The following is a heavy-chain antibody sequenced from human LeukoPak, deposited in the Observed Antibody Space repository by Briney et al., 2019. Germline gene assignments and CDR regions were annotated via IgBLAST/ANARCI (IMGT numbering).Heavy chain of an antibody. D-gene: IGHD3-3*01. J-gene: IGHJ5*02. CDR3: ARDRTGTILGFDP. Sequence: SETLSLTCAVYGGSFSGYYWSWIRQPAGKGLEWIGRIYTSGSTNYNPSLKSRVTMSVDTSKNQFSLKLSSVTAADTAVYYCARDRTGTILGFDPWGQGTLVTVSS. V-gene: IGHV4-59*10. CDR2: IYTSGST. CDR1: GGSFSGYY.